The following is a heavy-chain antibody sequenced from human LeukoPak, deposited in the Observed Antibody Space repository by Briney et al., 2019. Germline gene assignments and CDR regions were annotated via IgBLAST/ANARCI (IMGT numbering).Heavy chain of an antibody. CDR1: GGSISSYY. V-gene: IGHV4-59*01. J-gene: IGHJ4*02. D-gene: IGHD4-17*01. CDR2: IHYSGNT. CDR3: SRDLSVTTLGY. Sequence: ETLSLTCTVSGGSISSYYWSWIRQPPGKGLEWIGYIHYSGNTNYNPSLKSRVTISLVTSKNQFSLKLSSVTAADTAVYYCSRDLSVTTLGYWGQGALVTVSS.